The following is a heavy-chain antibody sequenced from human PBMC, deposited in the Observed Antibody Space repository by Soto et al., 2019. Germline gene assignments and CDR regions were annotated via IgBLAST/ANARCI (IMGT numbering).Heavy chain of an antibody. J-gene: IGHJ6*02. CDR2: IGGRGDST. Sequence: GGSLRLSCAASGFTFGRYAMTWVRQAPGRGLEWVSTIGGRGDSTYYADFVQGRFTVSRDNSEGTLYLQMNSLRAEDTALYYCAKDRDDYWSSSGLDVWGQGTTVTVYS. D-gene: IGHD3-3*01. CDR1: GFTFGRYA. V-gene: IGHV3-23*01. CDR3: AKDRDDYWSSSGLDV.